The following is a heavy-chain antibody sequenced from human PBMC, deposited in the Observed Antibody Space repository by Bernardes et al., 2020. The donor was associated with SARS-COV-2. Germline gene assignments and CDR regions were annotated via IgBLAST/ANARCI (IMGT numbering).Heavy chain of an antibody. V-gene: IGHV1-24*01. CDR2: FDPEDGET. CDR3: ATVPGLGYYYGMDV. J-gene: IGHJ6*02. D-gene: IGHD3-16*01. Sequence: ASVKVSCKVSGYTLTALSMHWVRQAPGKGLEWMGGFDPEDGETIYAQKFQGRVTMTEDTSTDTAYMELSSLRSEDTAVYYCATVPGLGYYYGMDVWGQGTTVTVSS. CDR1: GYTLTALS.